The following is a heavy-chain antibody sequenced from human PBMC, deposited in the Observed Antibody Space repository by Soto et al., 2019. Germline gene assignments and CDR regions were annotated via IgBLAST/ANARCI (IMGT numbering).Heavy chain of an antibody. J-gene: IGHJ6*02. CDR2: ISAYNGNT. V-gene: IGHV1-18*01. CDR3: ARDMRDIVVVPAAMPGYYYYGMDA. D-gene: IGHD2-2*01. CDR1: GYTFTSYG. Sequence: QVQLVQSGAEVKKPGASVKVSCKASGYTFTSYGISWVRQAPGQGLEWMGWISAYNGNTNYAQKLQGRVTMTTDTSTSTAYMELRSLRSDDTAVYYCARDMRDIVVVPAAMPGYYYYGMDAWGQGTTVTVSS.